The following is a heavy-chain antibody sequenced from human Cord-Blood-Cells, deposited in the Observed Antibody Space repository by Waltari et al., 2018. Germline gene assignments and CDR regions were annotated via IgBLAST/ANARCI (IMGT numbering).Heavy chain of an antibody. CDR3: ASRWHSSSWYWVQGPFLDY. V-gene: IGHV5-51*01. Sequence: EVQLVQSGAEVKKPGESLKISCKGSGYSFTSYWIGWVRQMPGKGLEWMGIIYPGDPDTRYSPSFTDQVTISADKSISTAYLQCSSLKASDTAMYYCASRWHSSSWYWVQGPFLDYWGQGTLVTVSS. D-gene: IGHD6-13*01. J-gene: IGHJ4*02. CDR2: IYPGDPDT. CDR1: GYSFTSYW.